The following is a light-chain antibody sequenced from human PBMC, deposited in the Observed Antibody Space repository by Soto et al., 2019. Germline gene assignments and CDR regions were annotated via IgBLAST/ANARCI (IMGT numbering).Light chain of an antibody. CDR3: QQYNSYSQT. V-gene: IGKV1-5*03. J-gene: IGKJ2*01. CDR1: QSISSW. CDR2: KAS. Sequence: DIQMTQSPSTLSASVGDRVTITCRASQSISSWLAWFQQKPGKAPKLLIYKASSLESGVPSRFSDSGSGTEFTLTISSLQPDDFATYCCQQYNSYSQTFGQGTKLEIK.